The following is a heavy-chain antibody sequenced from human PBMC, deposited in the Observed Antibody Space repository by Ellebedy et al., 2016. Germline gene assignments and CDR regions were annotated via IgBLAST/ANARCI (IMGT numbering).Heavy chain of an antibody. Sequence: HTGGSLRLSCAASGFTFSTYWMHWVRQAPGKGLVWVSRINGVGTSTNYADSVKGRFTISRDNAKNTLYLQMTSLRAEDTAVYYCARDRPLEWTEINDYWGQGTLVTVSS. V-gene: IGHV3-74*01. CDR3: ARDRPLEWTEINDY. J-gene: IGHJ4*02. CDR1: GFTFSTYW. CDR2: INGVGTST. D-gene: IGHD3-3*01.